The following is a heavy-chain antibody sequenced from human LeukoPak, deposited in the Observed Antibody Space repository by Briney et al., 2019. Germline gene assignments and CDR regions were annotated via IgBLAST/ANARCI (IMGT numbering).Heavy chain of an antibody. CDR1: GFTFTNYA. D-gene: IGHD3-22*01. J-gene: IGHJ4*02. V-gene: IGHV3-23*01. CDR2: ISSDRSA. Sequence: PGGSLRLSCAASGFTFTNYAMNWVRQAPGKGLEWVSTISSDRSAYYAASVKGRFTISRDNSKNTLFLQMNSLRAEDTAVYLCAKGGDYYDSTSYTWGQGTLVTVSS. CDR3: AKGGDYYDSTSYT.